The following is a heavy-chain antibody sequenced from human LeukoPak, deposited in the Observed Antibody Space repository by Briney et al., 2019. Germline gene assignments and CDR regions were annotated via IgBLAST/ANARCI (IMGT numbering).Heavy chain of an antibody. CDR1: GFTFSKAW. V-gene: IGHV3-15*01. Sequence: GGSLRLSCAASGFTFSKAWMSWVRQAPGKGLEWAGRIKSKTDGGTTDYAAPVKGRFTISRDDSKNTLYLQMNSLKTEDTAVYYCTTAYYYDSSGDAFDIWGQGTMVTVSS. D-gene: IGHD3-22*01. CDR3: TTAYYYDSSGDAFDI. CDR2: IKSKTDGGTT. J-gene: IGHJ3*02.